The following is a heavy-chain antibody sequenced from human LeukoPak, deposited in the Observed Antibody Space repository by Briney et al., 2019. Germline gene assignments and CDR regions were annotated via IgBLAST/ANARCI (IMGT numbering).Heavy chain of an antibody. CDR1: GFTFSSYG. Sequence: GESLRLSCAASGFTFSSYGMSWVRQAPGKGLEWVSAISGSGGSTYYADSVKGRFTISRDNSKNTLYLQMNSLRAEDTAVYYCAKGIWFGELTLDYWGQGTLVTVSS. J-gene: IGHJ4*02. D-gene: IGHD3-10*01. CDR3: AKGIWFGELTLDY. V-gene: IGHV3-23*01. CDR2: ISGSGGST.